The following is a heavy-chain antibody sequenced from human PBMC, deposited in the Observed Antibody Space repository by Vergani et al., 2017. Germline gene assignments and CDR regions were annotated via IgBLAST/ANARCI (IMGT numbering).Heavy chain of an antibody. CDR2: IYSGGST. D-gene: IGHD1-26*01. Sequence: EVQLVESGGGLVQPGGSLRLSCAASGFTVSSNYMSWVRQAPGKGLEWVSVIYSGGSTYYADSVKGRFTISRDNSKNTLYLQMNSLRAEDMAVYYCARDHYSGSYSHYWGQGTLVTVSS. CDR3: ARDHYSGSYSHY. J-gene: IGHJ4*02. V-gene: IGHV3-66*02. CDR1: GFTVSSNY.